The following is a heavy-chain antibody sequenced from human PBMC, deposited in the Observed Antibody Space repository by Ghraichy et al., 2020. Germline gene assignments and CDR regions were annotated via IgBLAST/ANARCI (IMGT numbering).Heavy chain of an antibody. CDR2: ISSTSSLI. V-gene: IGHV3-21*01. CDR1: GFTFSVYT. CDR3: ARARGYSGYDPNGHYYGMDV. J-gene: IGHJ6*02. D-gene: IGHD5-12*01. Sequence: GESLNISCAASGFTFSVYTINWVRQAPGKGLEWVSSISSTSSLIYYADSLKGRFTISRDNAKNSLYLQMNSLRAEDTAVYYCARARGYSGYDPNGHYYGMDVWGQGTTVTVSS.